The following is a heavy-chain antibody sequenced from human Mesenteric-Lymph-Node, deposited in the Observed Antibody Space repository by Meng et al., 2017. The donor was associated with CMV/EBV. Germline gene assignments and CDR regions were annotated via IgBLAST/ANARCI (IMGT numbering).Heavy chain of an antibody. D-gene: IGHD3-22*01. CDR2: IYYSGST. CDR1: SGSISSGGYY. J-gene: IGHJ4*02. Sequence: TVSSGSISSGGYYWSWIRQHPGKGLEWIGYIYYSGSTYYNPSLKSRVTISVDTSKNQFSLKLSSVTAADTAMYYCARESSSGQAVDSWGQGTLVTVSS. CDR3: ARESSSGQAVDS. V-gene: IGHV4-31*03.